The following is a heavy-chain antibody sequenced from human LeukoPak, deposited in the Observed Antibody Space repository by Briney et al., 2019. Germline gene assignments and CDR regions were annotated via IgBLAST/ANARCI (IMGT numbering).Heavy chain of an antibody. CDR2: IRYDGGNK. J-gene: IGHJ4*02. Sequence: GGSLRLSCAASGFTFSSYGMHWVRQAPGKGLEWVAFIRYDGGNKYYADSVKGRFTIPRDNSKNMLYLQMNSLRAEDTAVYYCAKARDSSGYSLGYWGQGTLVTVSS. D-gene: IGHD3-22*01. V-gene: IGHV3-30*02. CDR3: AKARDSSGYSLGY. CDR1: GFTFSSYG.